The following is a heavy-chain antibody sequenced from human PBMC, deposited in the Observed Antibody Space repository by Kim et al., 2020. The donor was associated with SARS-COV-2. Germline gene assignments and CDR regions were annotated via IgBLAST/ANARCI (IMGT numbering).Heavy chain of an antibody. D-gene: IGHD6-6*01. J-gene: IGHJ4*02. V-gene: IGHV1-2*02. CDR3: AREGSSSCIMCFDY. Sequence: AQKFQGRVTMSRDTSISTAYMELSRLRSDVTAVYYCAREGSSSCIMCFDYWGQGTLVTVSS.